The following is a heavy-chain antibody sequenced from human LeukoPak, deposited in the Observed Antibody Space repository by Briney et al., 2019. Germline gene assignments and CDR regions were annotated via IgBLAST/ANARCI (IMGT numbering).Heavy chain of an antibody. V-gene: IGHV1-2*02. CDR2: INPNSGGT. CDR1: GYTFTVYY. CDR3: ATKGGLTPNTLAM. J-gene: IGHJ3*01. D-gene: IGHD2-15*01. Sequence: ASVKVSCKASGYTFTVYYMHWVRQAPGQGLEWMGWINPNSGGTNYAQNFQGRVTMTRDTSISTAYMELSRLTFDDSAMYYCATKGGLTPNTLAMWGHGTMVTVSS.